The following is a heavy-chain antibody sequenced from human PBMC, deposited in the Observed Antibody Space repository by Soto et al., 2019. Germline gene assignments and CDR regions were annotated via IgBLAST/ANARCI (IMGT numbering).Heavy chain of an antibody. CDR1: GFSFSYSG. CDR2: ISFDGSTK. J-gene: IGHJ4*02. V-gene: IGHV3-30*03. CDR3: TGEVASGY. Sequence: QVQLVESGGGVVQPGRSLRLSCAASGFSFSYSGMHWVRQAPGKGLEWVAVISFDGSTKYYADSVKGRFTISRDNSKNTLYLEMNSLRAGATAVYYCTGEVASGYGGQGTLVTVSS. D-gene: IGHD2-8*02.